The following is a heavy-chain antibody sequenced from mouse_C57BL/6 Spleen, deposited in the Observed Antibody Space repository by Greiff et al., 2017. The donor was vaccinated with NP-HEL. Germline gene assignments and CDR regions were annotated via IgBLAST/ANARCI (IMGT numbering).Heavy chain of an antibody. CDR3: ARGWGIYYYCSSLFAY. CDR1: GYTFTSYW. D-gene: IGHD1-1*01. J-gene: IGHJ3*01. CDR2: INPSSGYT. V-gene: IGHV1-7*01. Sequence: QVHVKQSGAELAKPGASVKLSCKASGYTFTSYWMHWVKQRPGQGLEWIGYINPSSGYTKYNQKFKDKATLTADKSSSTAYMQLSSLTYEDSAVYYCARGWGIYYYCSSLFAYWGQGTLVTVSA.